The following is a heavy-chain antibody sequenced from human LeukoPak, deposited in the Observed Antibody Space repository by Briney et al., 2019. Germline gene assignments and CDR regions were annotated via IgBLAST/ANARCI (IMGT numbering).Heavy chain of an antibody. CDR3: ATAFSHLELRDY. V-gene: IGHV1-24*01. CDR1: GYTLTELS. CDR2: FDPEDGET. J-gene: IGHJ4*02. Sequence: ASVKVSCKVSGYTLTELSMHWVRQAPGKGLEWMGGFDPEDGETIYVQKFQGRVTMTEDTSTDTAYMELSSLRSEDTAVYYCATAFSHLELRDYWGQGTLVTVSS. D-gene: IGHD1-7*01.